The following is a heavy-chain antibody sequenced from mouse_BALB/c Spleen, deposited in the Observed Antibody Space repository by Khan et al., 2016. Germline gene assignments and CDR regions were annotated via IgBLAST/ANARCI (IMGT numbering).Heavy chain of an antibody. J-gene: IGHJ2*01. CDR2: ILPKTGST. CDR3: ARFSDY. Sequence: QVQLQQSGAELMKPGASVKISCKATGYTFSSYWIEWVKQRPGHGLEWIGEILPKTGSTNYNEKFKDKATFTADTISNTAYMQLSSLTSEDSAVYYCARFSDYWGQGTTLTVSS. CDR1: GYTFSSYW. V-gene: IGHV1-9*01.